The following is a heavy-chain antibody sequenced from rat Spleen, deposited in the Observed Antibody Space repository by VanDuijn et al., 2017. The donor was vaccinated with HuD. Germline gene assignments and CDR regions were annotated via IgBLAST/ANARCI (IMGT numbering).Heavy chain of an antibody. CDR1: GFSLTSYH. J-gene: IGHJ2*01. Sequence: VQLKESGPGLVQPSQTLSLTCTVSGFSLTSYHVSWVRQPPGKGLEWIAAISSGGSTYYNSALKSRLSISRDTSKSQVFLKMNSLKTEDTAMYFCARWYGYNYFDYWGQGVMVTVSS. CDR3: ARWYGYNYFDY. CDR2: ISSGGST. D-gene: IGHD1-9*01. V-gene: IGHV2S12*01.